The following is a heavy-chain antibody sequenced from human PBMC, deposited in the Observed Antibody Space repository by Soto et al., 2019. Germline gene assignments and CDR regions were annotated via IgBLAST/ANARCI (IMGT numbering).Heavy chain of an antibody. CDR2: ISGSGGST. CDR1: GFTFSSYA. J-gene: IGHJ4*01. Sequence: GGSLRLSCAASGFTFSSYAMSWVRQAPGKGLEWVSAISGSGGSTFYADSVKGRFTISRDNSKNTLYLQMNSLRAEDTAVYYCARVPPGHSGSYVLYYFDYWGQGTLVTVSS. D-gene: IGHD5-12*01. CDR3: ARVPPGHSGSYVLYYFDY. V-gene: IGHV3-23*01.